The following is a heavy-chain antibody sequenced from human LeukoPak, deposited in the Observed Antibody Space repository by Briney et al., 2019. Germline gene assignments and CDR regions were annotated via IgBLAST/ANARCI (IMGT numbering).Heavy chain of an antibody. Sequence: GGSLRLSCAASGFTFSSYSMNWVRQAPGKGLEWVSSIGGSSSSVYHADSVKGRFSTSRDIAKRSLYLQMNSLRVEDTAVYYCAREAQEAFDIWGQGTMVTVSS. CDR1: GFTFSSYS. V-gene: IGHV3-21*01. CDR2: IGGSSSSV. CDR3: AREAQEAFDI. J-gene: IGHJ3*02.